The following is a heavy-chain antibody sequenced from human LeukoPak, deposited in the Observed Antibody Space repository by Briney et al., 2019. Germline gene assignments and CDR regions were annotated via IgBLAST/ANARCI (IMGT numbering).Heavy chain of an antibody. CDR2: ISGVADTT. J-gene: IGHJ4*02. Sequence: PGGSLRLSCAGSGFTFSDYTMGWVRQAPGKGLEWISDISGVADTTHYADSVKGRFTISRDNSKNTLYLQMNSLRAEDTAVYYCATESKWLPTHWGQGTLVTVSS. CDR3: ATESKWLPTH. D-gene: IGHD5-12*01. CDR1: GFTFSDYT. V-gene: IGHV3-23*01.